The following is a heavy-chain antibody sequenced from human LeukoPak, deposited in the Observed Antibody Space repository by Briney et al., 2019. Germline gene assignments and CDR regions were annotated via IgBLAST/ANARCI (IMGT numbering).Heavy chain of an antibody. CDR2: INPNNGGT. V-gene: IGHV1-2*02. Sequence: VASVKVSCKASGYTFTGYYIHWVRQAPGQGLEWMGWINPNNGGTNYAQKFQGRVTMTRDTSITTAYMELSRLRSDDTAVYYCARSLGYTTSWYLDYWGQGTLVTVSS. J-gene: IGHJ4*02. CDR3: ARSLGYTTSWYLDY. D-gene: IGHD6-13*01. CDR1: GYTFTGYY.